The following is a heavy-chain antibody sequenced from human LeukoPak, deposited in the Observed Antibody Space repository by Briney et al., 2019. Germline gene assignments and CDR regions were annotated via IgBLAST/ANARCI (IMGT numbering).Heavy chain of an antibody. CDR2: IWYDGSNK. CDR1: GFTFSSYG. Sequence: PGGSLRLSCAASGFTFSSYGMHWVRQAPGKGLEWVAVIWYDGSNKYYADSVKGRFTISRDNSKNTLYLQMNSLRAEDTAVYYCARDRASIAAALDYWGQGTPVTVSS. D-gene: IGHD6-13*01. V-gene: IGHV3-33*01. J-gene: IGHJ4*02. CDR3: ARDRASIAAALDY.